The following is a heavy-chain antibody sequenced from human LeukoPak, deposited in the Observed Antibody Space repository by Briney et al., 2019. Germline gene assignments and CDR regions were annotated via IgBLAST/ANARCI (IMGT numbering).Heavy chain of an antibody. CDR2: IWYDGSNK. J-gene: IGHJ6*03. D-gene: IGHD1-7*01. CDR3: AKAIGGTTDSYMDV. V-gene: IGHV3-33*06. Sequence: GGSLRLSCAASGFTFSSYGMHWDRQAPGKGLERVAVIWYDGSNKYYADSVKGRFTISRDNSKNTLYLQMNSLRAEDTAVYYCAKAIGGTTDSYMDVWGKGTTVTVSS. CDR1: GFTFSSYG.